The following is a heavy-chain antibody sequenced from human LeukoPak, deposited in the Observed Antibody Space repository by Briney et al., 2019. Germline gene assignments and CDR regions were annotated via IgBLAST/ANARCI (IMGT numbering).Heavy chain of an antibody. D-gene: IGHD3-10*01. J-gene: IGHJ5*02. V-gene: IGHV4-4*07. CDR3: ARDSGTTGEGKFDP. CDR2: IYSSGST. CDR1: GGSISSYY. Sequence: SETLSLTCTVSGGSISSYYWSWIRQPAGKGLEWIGRIYSSGSTTYNPSLKSRVTMSVDTSKNQFSLKVISVTAADTAVYYCARDSGTTGEGKFDPWGQGTLVTVSS.